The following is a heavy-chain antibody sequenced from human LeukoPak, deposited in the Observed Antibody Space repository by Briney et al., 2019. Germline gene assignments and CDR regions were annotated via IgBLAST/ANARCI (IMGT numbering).Heavy chain of an antibody. CDR2: IDYSGST. V-gene: IGHV4-59*05. D-gene: IGHD3-22*01. CDR3: ARTIIVIKRYFDF. CDR1: GGSISTYY. J-gene: IGHJ4*02. Sequence: SSETLSLTCTLSGGSISTYYSSWIRQPPGKGLEWIGRIDYSGSTYYNPSLKSRVTISVDTSKNQFSLNLSSVTAADTAVYYCARTIIVIKRYFDFWGQGTLVTVSS.